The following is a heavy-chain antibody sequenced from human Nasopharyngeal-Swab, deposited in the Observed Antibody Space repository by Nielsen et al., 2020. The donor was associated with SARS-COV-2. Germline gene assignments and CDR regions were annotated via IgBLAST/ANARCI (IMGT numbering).Heavy chain of an antibody. D-gene: IGHD2-15*01. CDR3: ARAGVVVVAATHWFDP. V-gene: IGHV4-34*01. J-gene: IGHJ5*02. Sequence: SETLSLTCAVYGESFSGYYWSWIRQPPGKGLEWIGEINHSGSTNYNPSLKSRVTISVDTSKNQFSLKLSSVTAADTAVYYCARAGVVVVAATHWFDPWGQGTLVTVSS. CDR1: GESFSGYY. CDR2: INHSGST.